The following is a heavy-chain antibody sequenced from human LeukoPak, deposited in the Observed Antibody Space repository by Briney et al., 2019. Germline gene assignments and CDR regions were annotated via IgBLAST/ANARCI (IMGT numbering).Heavy chain of an antibody. J-gene: IGHJ6*03. CDR2: IYTRGTT. CDR1: GDSISSYY. CDR3: ARILRYPFYMDV. D-gene: IGHD3-9*01. V-gene: IGHV4-4*09. Sequence: SETLSLTCTVSGDSISSYYWSWIRQPPGKGLEWIGYIYTRGTTNYNPSLRSRVSISVDTSENQFSLKLSSVTAADTAVYYCARILRYPFYMDVWGKGTTVTVSS.